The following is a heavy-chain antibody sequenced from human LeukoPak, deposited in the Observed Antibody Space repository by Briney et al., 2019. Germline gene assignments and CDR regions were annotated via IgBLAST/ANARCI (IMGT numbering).Heavy chain of an antibody. J-gene: IGHJ6*02. V-gene: IGHV3-30-3*01. CDR2: ISYDGSNK. CDR3: ARGSRNDFWSGYYTGYYYYYYGMDV. D-gene: IGHD3-3*01. Sequence: GGSLRLSCAASGFTFSSYAMHWVRQAPGKGLEWVAVISYDGSNKYYADSVKGLFTISRDNSKNTLYLKMNSLRAEDTAVYYCARGSRNDFWSGYYTGYYYYYYGMDVWGQGTTVTVSS. CDR1: GFTFSSYA.